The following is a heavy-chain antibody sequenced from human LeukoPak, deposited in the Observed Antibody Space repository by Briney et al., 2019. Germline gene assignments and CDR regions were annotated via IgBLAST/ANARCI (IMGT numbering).Heavy chain of an antibody. J-gene: IGHJ4*02. D-gene: IGHD2-21*01. CDR1: GGTFSSYA. CDR3: ARVGEFPLYYFDY. V-gene: IGHV1-69*01. Sequence: GSSVKVSCKASGGTFSSYAISWVRQTPGQGLEWMGGIIPIFGTANYAQKFQGRVTITADESTSTAYMELSSLRPEDTAVYYCARVGEFPLYYFDYWGQGTLVTVSS. CDR2: IIPIFGTA.